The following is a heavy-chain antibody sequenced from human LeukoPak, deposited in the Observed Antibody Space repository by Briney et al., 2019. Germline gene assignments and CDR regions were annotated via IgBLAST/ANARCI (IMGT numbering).Heavy chain of an antibody. V-gene: IGHV4-4*07. J-gene: IGHJ4*02. CDR1: GGSISSYY. CDR2: LYTSGST. Sequence: SQTLSLTCTVSGGSISSYYWSSLRQPAGKGLEWIGRLYTSGSTIYNPSLKSRVTMSVDTSRNQFSLKLSSVTAADTAVYYCARTFYSSGWYYFDYWGQGTLVIVSS. D-gene: IGHD6-19*01. CDR3: ARTFYSSGWYYFDY.